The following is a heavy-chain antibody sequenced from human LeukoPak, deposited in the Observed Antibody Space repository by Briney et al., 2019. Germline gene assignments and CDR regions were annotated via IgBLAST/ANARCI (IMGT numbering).Heavy chain of an antibody. CDR3: ARDISSGSEGPDAFDI. CDR2: IYSGGST. CDR1: GFTVSSNY. V-gene: IGHV3-53*01. J-gene: IGHJ3*02. Sequence: GGSLRLSCAASGFTVSSNYMSWVRQAPGKGLEWVSVIYSGGSTYYADSVKGRFTISRDNSKNTLYLQINSLRAEDTAVYYCARDISSGSEGPDAFDIWGQGTMVTVSS. D-gene: IGHD6-19*01.